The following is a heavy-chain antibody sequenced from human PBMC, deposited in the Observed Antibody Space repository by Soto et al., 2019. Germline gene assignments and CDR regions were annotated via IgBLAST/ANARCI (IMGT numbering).Heavy chain of an antibody. CDR1: GYTFTSYG. Sequence: ASVKVSCKASGYTFTSYGISWVRQAPGQGLDWMGWISAYNGNTNYAQNLQGRVTMTTDTSTSTAYMELRSLRSDDTAVYYCARDREKDFWSGYRYHEAFDIWGQGTMVTVSS. D-gene: IGHD3-3*01. CDR3: ARDREKDFWSGYRYHEAFDI. J-gene: IGHJ3*02. CDR2: ISAYNGNT. V-gene: IGHV1-18*01.